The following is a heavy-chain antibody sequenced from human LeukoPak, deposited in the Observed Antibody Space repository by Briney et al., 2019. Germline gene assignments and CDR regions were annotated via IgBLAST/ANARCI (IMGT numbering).Heavy chain of an antibody. CDR3: ARDRCGGDCYTLGWYFDL. D-gene: IGHD2-21*02. J-gene: IGHJ2*01. CDR2: IPYDGSNK. Sequence: GGSLRLSCAASGFTFSSYAMHWVRQAPGKGLEWVALIPYDGSNKYYADSVKGRFTVSRDNSKNTLYLQMNSLRAEDTAVYYCARDRCGGDCYTLGWYFDLWGRGTLVTVSS. CDR1: GFTFSSYA. V-gene: IGHV3-30*04.